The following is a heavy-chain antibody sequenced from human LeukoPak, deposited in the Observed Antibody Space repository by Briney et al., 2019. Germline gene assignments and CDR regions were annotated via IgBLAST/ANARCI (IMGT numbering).Heavy chain of an antibody. D-gene: IGHD3-3*01. CDR3: AGEIFIDAFDI. Sequence: GASVKVSCKASGGTFSSYAISWVRQAPGQGLEWMGGIIPIFDTANNAQKFQGRVTITADESTSTAYMELSSLRSEDTAVYYCAGEIFIDAFDIWGQGTMVTVSS. CDR2: IIPIFDTA. V-gene: IGHV1-69*13. J-gene: IGHJ3*02. CDR1: GGTFSSYA.